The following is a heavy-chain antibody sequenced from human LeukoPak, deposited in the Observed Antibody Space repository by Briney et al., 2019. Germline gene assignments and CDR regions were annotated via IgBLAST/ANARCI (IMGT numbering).Heavy chain of an antibody. Sequence: GGSLRLSCAASGFTFSSYAVSWVRQAPGKGLEWVSGISSSGGSTHYADSVTGRFTISRDNSKNTLYLQMNSLRAEDTAVYYCAKRRSSGYYGLDAFDSWGRGTMVTVSS. CDR3: AKRRSSGYYGLDAFDS. CDR2: ISSSGGST. D-gene: IGHD3-22*01. V-gene: IGHV3-23*01. CDR1: GFTFSSYA. J-gene: IGHJ3*02.